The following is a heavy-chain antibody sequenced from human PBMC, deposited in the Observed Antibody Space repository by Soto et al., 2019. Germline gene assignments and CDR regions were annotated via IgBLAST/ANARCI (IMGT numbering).Heavy chain of an antibody. D-gene: IGHD2-2*02. CDR1: GDSVSSNSAA. V-gene: IGHV6-1*01. J-gene: IGHJ3*02. CDR3: ARDFLYCSSTSCYTVGAFAI. CDR2: TYYRSKWYN. Sequence: SQTLSLTCAISGDSVSSNSAAWNWIRQSPSRGLEWLGRTYYRSKWYNDYAVSVKSRITINPDTSKNQFSLQLNSVTPEDTAVYYCARDFLYCSSTSCYTVGAFAIWGQGTMVTVSS.